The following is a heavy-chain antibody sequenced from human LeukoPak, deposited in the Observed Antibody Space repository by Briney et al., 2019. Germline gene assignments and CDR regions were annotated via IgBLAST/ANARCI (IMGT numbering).Heavy chain of an antibody. J-gene: IGHJ6*03. CDR2: ISISSSTN. CDR1: GFTLSSYS. V-gene: IGHV3-48*04. D-gene: IGHD2-2*03. CDR3: ARDGVGYCSSTSCYGAPYYYYMDV. Sequence: PWGTLCLSCAASGFTLSSYSLNWVRPAPGKGREWVSYISISSSTNYYAYSVKGRITISKDTAKNSLYLQMNILRAEAAAVYYCARDGVGYCSSTSCYGAPYYYYMDVWGQGTTVTVSS.